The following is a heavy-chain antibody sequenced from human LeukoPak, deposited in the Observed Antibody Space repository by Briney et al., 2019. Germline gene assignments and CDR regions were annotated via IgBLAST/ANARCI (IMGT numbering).Heavy chain of an antibody. J-gene: IGHJ6*03. CDR2: LYPDATT. Sequence: GGPLRLSCAASGLIVGSNYMSWVRQSPGRGLEGVSVLYPDATTHYADSVKGRFTISRDNFKHSLYLQMDSLRPDDTSVYFCVRGIPTGIFGPQYYMDVWGEGTTVTVSS. V-gene: IGHV3-66*02. CDR1: GLIVGSNY. CDR3: VRGIPTGIFGPQYYMDV. D-gene: IGHD3/OR15-3a*01.